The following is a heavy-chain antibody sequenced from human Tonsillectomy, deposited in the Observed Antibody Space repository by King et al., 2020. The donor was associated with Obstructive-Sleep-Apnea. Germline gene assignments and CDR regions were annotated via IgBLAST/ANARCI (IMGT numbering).Heavy chain of an antibody. D-gene: IGHD3-3*01. V-gene: IGHV4-39*07. CDR3: ARAAHDFWSGYYPDY. Sequence: QLQESGPGLVKPSETLSLTCTVSGGSISSTSYYWGWIRQPPGKGLEWIGSIYYSGSTYYNPSLKSRVTISGDTSKNQFSLKLSSVTAADTAVYYCARAAHDFWSGYYPDYWGQGTLVTVSS. CDR1: GGSISSTSYY. CDR2: IYYSGST. J-gene: IGHJ4*02.